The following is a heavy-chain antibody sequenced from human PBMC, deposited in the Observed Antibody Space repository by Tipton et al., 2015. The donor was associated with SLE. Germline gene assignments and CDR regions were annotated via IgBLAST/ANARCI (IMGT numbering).Heavy chain of an antibody. J-gene: IGHJ6*03. Sequence: LRLSCTVSGGSISSSSYYWGWIRQPPGKGLEWIGSIYYSGSTNYNPSLKSRVTISVDTSKNQFSLKLSSVTAADTAVYYCAREFRDGGSYHYYYYYMDVWGKGTTVTVSS. CDR2: IYYSGST. D-gene: IGHD1-26*01. V-gene: IGHV4-39*07. CDR3: AREFRDGGSYHYYYYYMDV. CDR1: GGSISSSSYY.